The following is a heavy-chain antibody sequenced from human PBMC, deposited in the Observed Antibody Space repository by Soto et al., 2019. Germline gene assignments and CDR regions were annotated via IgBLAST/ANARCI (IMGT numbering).Heavy chain of an antibody. D-gene: IGHD2-8*01. J-gene: IGHJ5*02. V-gene: IGHV4-39*01. Sequence: PSETLSLTCTVSGGSISSSGFSRGWVRQPPGKGLEWIGCAYYSGNTYYNPSLKSRVTISVDTSGNQFSLRLNSVTAADTAVYYCTKVSSGWFDPWGQGTLVT. CDR3: TKVSSGWFDP. CDR2: AYYSGNT. CDR1: GGSISSSGFS.